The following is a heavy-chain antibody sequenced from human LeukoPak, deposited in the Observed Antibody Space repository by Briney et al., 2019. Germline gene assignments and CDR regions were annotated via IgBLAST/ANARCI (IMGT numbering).Heavy chain of an antibody. Sequence: GGSLRLSCAASGFXFSSYSINWVRQAPGKGLEWVSYISGSSSSIYYADSVKGRFTISRDNAKNSLYLQMNSLRAEDTAVYYCARHSGSYYDPWGQGALVTVSS. D-gene: IGHD3-10*01. J-gene: IGHJ5*02. CDR1: GFXFSSYS. CDR2: ISGSSSSI. CDR3: ARHSGSYYDP. V-gene: IGHV3-21*01.